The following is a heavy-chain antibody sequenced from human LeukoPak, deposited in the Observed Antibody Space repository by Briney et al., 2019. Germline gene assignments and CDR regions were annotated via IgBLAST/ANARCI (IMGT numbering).Heavy chain of an antibody. J-gene: IGHJ3*02. Sequence: PGGSLRLSCAASGFTFSSSWMHWVRQAPGKGLMWVSNINTDGSLTNYADSVKGRFTISRDNAKNTVYLQMNSLRAEDTAIYYCARGANRAFDIWGQGTKVTASS. D-gene: IGHD2/OR15-2a*01. CDR3: ARGANRAFDI. CDR2: INTDGSLT. CDR1: GFTFSSSW. V-gene: IGHV3-74*01.